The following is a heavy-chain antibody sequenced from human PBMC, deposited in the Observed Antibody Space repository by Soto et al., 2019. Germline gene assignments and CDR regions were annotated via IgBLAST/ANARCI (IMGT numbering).Heavy chain of an antibody. J-gene: IGHJ5*01. CDR2: IFYSGST. CDR3: ASKLVDPVLSFDS. D-gene: IGHD6-6*01. Sequence: QVQLQESGPGLVKPSETLSLTCTVSGGSISSYYWSWIRQPPGKGLEWIGFIFYSGSTSYNPSLKSRVSLSIATAEYQCSLNLNSVTAAYTAVYYCASKLVDPVLSFDSWGQGTLVAVSS. CDR1: GGSISSYY. V-gene: IGHV4-59*01.